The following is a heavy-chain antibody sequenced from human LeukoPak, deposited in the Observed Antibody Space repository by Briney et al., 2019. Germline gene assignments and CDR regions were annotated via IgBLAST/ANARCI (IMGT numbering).Heavy chain of an antibody. J-gene: IGHJ4*02. CDR1: GYSVGEEC. V-gene: IGHV1-2*02. Sequence: GATIMVSSKVAGYSVGEECMSRVRLDPGKGLEWIGWINPSSGDTNYAQKFQGRVTMTRDTSISTAYMELSRLRSDDTAVYYCAKNPYEYYFDYWGQGTLVTVSS. D-gene: IGHD5-12*01. CDR2: INPSSGDT. CDR3: AKNPYEYYFDY.